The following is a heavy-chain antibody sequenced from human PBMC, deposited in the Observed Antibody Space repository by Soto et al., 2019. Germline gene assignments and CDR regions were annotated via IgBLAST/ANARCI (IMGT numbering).Heavy chain of an antibody. Sequence: GGSLRLSCAASGFTVRSNYMSWVRQAPGKGLEWVSVIYSGDSTNYADSVKGRFTISRDNSKNTLYLQMNSLRAEDTAVYYCAREGALLQDAFDIWGQGTMVTVSS. J-gene: IGHJ3*02. CDR1: GFTVRSNY. V-gene: IGHV3-53*01. CDR2: IYSGDST. CDR3: AREGALLQDAFDI. D-gene: IGHD3-10*01.